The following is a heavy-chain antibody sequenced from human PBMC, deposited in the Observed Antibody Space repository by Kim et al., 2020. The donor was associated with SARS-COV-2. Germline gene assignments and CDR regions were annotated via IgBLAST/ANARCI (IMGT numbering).Heavy chain of an antibody. CDR3: ATWFGELYHNWFDL. V-gene: IGHV1-3*01. CDR2: INAGNGNT. D-gene: IGHD3-10*01. CDR1: GYTFTSYA. J-gene: IGHJ5*02. Sequence: ASVKVSCKASGYTFTSYAMHWVRQAPGQRLEWMGWINAGNGNTKYSQKFQGRVTITRDTSASTAYMELSSLRSEDTAVYYCATWFGELYHNWFDLWGQGTLVTVSS.